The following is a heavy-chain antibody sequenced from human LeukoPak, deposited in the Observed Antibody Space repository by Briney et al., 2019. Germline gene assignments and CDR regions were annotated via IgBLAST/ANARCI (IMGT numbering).Heavy chain of an antibody. CDR1: GGSISSSSYY. Sequence: TSETLSLTCTVSGGSISSSSYYWGWIRPPPGKGLEWIGSIYYSGSTYYNPSLKSRVNISVDTSKNQFSLKLSSVTAADTAVYYCARIEEVEMATVYFDYWGQGTLVTVSS. V-gene: IGHV4-39*01. J-gene: IGHJ4*02. CDR2: IYYSGST. D-gene: IGHD5-24*01. CDR3: ARIEEVEMATVYFDY.